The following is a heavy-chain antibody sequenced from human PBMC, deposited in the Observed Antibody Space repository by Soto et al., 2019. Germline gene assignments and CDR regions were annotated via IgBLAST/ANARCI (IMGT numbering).Heavy chain of an antibody. CDR3: ARRYSYGKQGLDY. Sequence: SETLSLTCTVSGGSISSGDYYWSWIRQPPGKGLEWIGYIYYSGSTYYNPSLKSRVTISVDTSKNQFSLKLSSVTAADTAVYYCARRYSYGKQGLDYWGQGTLVTVSS. J-gene: IGHJ4*02. CDR2: IYYSGST. CDR1: GGSISSGDYY. D-gene: IGHD5-18*01. V-gene: IGHV4-30-4*01.